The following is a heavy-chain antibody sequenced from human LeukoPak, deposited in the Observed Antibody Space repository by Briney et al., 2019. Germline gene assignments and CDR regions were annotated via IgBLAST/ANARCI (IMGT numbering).Heavy chain of an antibody. J-gene: IGHJ6*03. V-gene: IGHV1-69*13. CDR2: IIPIFGTA. Sequence: HRASVKVSCKASGGTFSSYAISWVRQAPGQGLERMRGIIPIFGTANYAQKFQGRVTITADESTSTAYMELSSLRSEDTAVYYCARGVLVGITGTTNYYYYMDVWGKGTTVTVSS. D-gene: IGHD1-7*01. CDR3: ARGVLVGITGTTNYYYYMDV. CDR1: GGTFSSYA.